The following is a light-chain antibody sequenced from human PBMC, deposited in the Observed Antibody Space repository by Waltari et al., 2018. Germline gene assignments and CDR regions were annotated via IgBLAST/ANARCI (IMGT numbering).Light chain of an antibody. CDR2: EVT. V-gene: IGLV2-23*02. Sequence: QSALTQPASVSGSPGQSITISCTGTSSDVGSYNLVSWYQQHPGKAPKLMIYEVTKRPAGCSNRFSGSKSGNTASLTISGLQAEDEADYCCCSYAGSTTHVIFGGGTKLTVL. CDR1: SSDVGSYNL. J-gene: IGLJ2*01. CDR3: CSYAGSTTHVI.